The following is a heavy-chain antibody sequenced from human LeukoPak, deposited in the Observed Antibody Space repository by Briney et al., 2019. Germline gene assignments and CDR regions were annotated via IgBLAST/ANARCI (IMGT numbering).Heavy chain of an antibody. J-gene: IGHJ4*02. Sequence: GGSLRLSCAASGFTFSTYGMIWVRQAPGKGPEWVSSISSISTYTHYADAVKGRFTISRDNTKNSLYLQMNSLRVEDTAVYYCARTHIPQYDFWTASIWGQGTLVTVSS. D-gene: IGHD3-3*01. CDR1: GFTFSTYG. CDR3: ARTHIPQYDFWTASI. V-gene: IGHV3-21*01. CDR2: ISSISTYT.